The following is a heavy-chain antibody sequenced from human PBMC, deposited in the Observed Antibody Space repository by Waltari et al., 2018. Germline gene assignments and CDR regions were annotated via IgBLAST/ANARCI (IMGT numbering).Heavy chain of an antibody. CDR3: ARDRITIFGVVTVDS. V-gene: IGHV4-34*01. Sequence: QVQLQQWGAGLLKPSETLSLTCAVYGGSFSGYYWSWIRQPPGKGLEWIGEINQSGMPNYNPPLKSRFTISVDTSKNKFSRKLSSVTAAYTAVYYCARDRITIFGVVTVDSWGQGTLVTVSS. D-gene: IGHD3-3*01. CDR2: INQSGMP. CDR1: GGSFSGYY. J-gene: IGHJ4*02.